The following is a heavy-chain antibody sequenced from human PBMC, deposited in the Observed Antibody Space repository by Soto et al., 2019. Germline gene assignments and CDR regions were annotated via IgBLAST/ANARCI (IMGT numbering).Heavy chain of an antibody. J-gene: IGHJ4*02. D-gene: IGHD6-13*01. Sequence: SVKVSCKASGGTFSSYAISWVRQAPGQGLEWMGGIIPIFGTANYAQKFQDRVTITRDTSADTVYMEMNSLRSEDTAVYYCARGQDIGSWIIDHWGQGTLVTVSS. CDR1: GGTFSSYA. CDR3: ARGQDIGSWIIDH. CDR2: IIPIFGTA. V-gene: IGHV1-69*05.